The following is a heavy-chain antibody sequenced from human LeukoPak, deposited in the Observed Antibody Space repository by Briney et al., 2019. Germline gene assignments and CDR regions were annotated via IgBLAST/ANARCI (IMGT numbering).Heavy chain of an antibody. CDR2: IASDATYM. D-gene: IGHD3-22*01. CDR3: ARDYYDSSASATFDY. V-gene: IGHV3-21*06. J-gene: IGHJ4*02. Sequence: PGGSLRLSCEASGFTFDTCTVNWVRQAPGKGLEWVSSIASDATYMKYADSVKGRFTVSRGNAKNSVFLEMKSLRADDTAIYFCARDYYDSSASATFDYWGRGTLVTVSS. CDR1: GFTFDTCT.